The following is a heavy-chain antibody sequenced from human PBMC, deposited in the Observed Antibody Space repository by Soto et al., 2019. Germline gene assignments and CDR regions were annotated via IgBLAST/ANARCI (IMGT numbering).Heavy chain of an antibody. CDR1: YASINNYH. D-gene: IGHD1-26*01. J-gene: IGHJ4*02. V-gene: IGHV4-59*08. Sequence: SETLSLTCTVSYASINNYHWTWIRQPPGKGLEWIGYIYYSGSTNYNPSLKSRVTISVDTSKNQFSLKLSSVTAADTAVYYCARRYGGNLDYWGQGTLVTVSS. CDR2: IYYSGST. CDR3: ARRYGGNLDY.